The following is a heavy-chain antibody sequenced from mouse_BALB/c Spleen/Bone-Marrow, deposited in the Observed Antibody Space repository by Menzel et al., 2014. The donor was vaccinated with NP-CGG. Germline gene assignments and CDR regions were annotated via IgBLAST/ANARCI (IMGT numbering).Heavy chain of an antibody. D-gene: IGHD2-1*01. J-gene: IGHJ2*01. CDR1: GFTFSNYG. V-gene: IGHV5-6-3*01. CDR2: IDGNGGST. Sequence: VQGVESGGGLVQPGGSLKLSCAASGFTFSNYGMSWVRQTPDKRLELVATIDGNGGSTYYPDSVKGRFTISRDTAKNTLYLQMSSLKSEETAMYYCVRGNYGNYVDYFDFWGQGTTLTVSS. CDR3: VRGNYGNYVDYFDF.